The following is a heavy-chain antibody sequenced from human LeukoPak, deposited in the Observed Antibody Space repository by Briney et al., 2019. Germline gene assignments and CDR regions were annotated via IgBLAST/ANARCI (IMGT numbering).Heavy chain of an antibody. Sequence: PSETLSLTCIVSGYSISSGYYWGWIRQPPGKGLEWIGMIHHSGSTYYNPSLKSRVTISVDTSKNQFSLKLSSVTAADTAVYYCAREFTVSAQDYYYMDVWGKGTTVTVSS. CDR3: AREFTVSAQDYYYMDV. CDR1: GYSISSGYY. CDR2: IHHSGST. J-gene: IGHJ6*03. D-gene: IGHD4-11*01. V-gene: IGHV4-38-2*02.